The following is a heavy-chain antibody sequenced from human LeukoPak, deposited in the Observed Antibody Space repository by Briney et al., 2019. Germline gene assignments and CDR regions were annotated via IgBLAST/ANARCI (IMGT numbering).Heavy chain of an antibody. CDR1: GGSFSGYY. CDR2: IYYSGST. Sequence: PSETLSLTCAVYGGSFSGYYWGWIRQPPGKGLEWIGSIYYSGSTYYNPSLKSRVTISVDTSKNQFSLKLSSVTAADTAVYYCARLTYYYGSGSYYDSDWFDPWGQGTLVTVSS. J-gene: IGHJ5*02. CDR3: ARLTYYYGSGSYYDSDWFDP. D-gene: IGHD3-10*01. V-gene: IGHV4-34*01.